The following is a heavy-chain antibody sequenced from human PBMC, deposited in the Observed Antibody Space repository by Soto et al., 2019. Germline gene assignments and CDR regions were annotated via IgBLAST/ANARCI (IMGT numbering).Heavy chain of an antibody. V-gene: IGHV1-8*01. CDR1: GYTFTSYD. J-gene: IGHJ6*03. CDR3: ARVGFGIFGVVLSPCYYYYYMDV. Sequence: ASVKVSCKASGYTFTSYDINWVRQATGQGLEWMGWMNPNSGNTGYAQKFQGRVTMTRNTSISTAYMELSSLRSEDTAVYYCARVGFGIFGVVLSPCYYYYYMDVWGKGTTVTVSS. CDR2: MNPNSGNT. D-gene: IGHD3-3*01.